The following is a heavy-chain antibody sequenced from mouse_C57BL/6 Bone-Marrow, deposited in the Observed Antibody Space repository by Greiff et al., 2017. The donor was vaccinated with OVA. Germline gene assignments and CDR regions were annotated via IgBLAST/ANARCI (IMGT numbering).Heavy chain of an antibody. CDR2: ISPGGSYT. Sequence: EVQGVESGGGLVKPGGSLKLSCAASGFTFSSYAMSWVRQTPEQRLEWVATISPGGSYTYYPDNVKGRFTISRDNAKNNLYLQMSHLKSEDTAMYYCARERFGNYAMDYWGQGTSVTVSS. V-gene: IGHV5-4*01. CDR3: ARERFGNYAMDY. D-gene: IGHD1-1*01. CDR1: GFTFSSYA. J-gene: IGHJ4*01.